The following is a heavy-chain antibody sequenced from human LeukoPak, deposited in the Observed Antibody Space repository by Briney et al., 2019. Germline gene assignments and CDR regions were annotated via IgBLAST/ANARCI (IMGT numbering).Heavy chain of an antibody. J-gene: IGHJ4*02. CDR2: IWYDGSNK. CDR3: ARGGYYDSSGYIPGY. CDR1: GFTFSSYG. Sequence: PGRSLRLSCAASGFTFSSYGMLWVRQAPGKGLEWVAVIWYDGSNKYYADSVKGRFTISRDNSKNTLYLQMNSLRAEDTAVYYCARGGYYDSSGYIPGYWGQGTLVTVSS. V-gene: IGHV3-33*01. D-gene: IGHD3-22*01.